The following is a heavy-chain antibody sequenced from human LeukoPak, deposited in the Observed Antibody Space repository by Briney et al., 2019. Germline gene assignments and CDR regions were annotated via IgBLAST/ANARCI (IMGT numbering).Heavy chain of an antibody. CDR3: ARGWKDGRYFYGAGNYGLFDY. D-gene: IGHD3-10*01. CDR1: GYSIRSGNN. Sequence: PETLSLTCAVSGYSIRSGNNWGWIRRSTGKGLEWIGIIYNSGSTYYNPSLKSQLTISVHTSKNQLSLKLSSVTAADTAVYYCARGWKDGRYFYGAGNYGLFDYWGQGTLVTVSS. CDR2: IYNSGST. J-gene: IGHJ4*02. V-gene: IGHV4-38-2*01.